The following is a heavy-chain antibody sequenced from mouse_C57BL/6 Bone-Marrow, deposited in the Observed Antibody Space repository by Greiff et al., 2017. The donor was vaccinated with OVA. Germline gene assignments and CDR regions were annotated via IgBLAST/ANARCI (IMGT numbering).Heavy chain of an antibody. CDR3: ARFPITTVVATNYYAMDY. CDR2: IHPNSGST. V-gene: IGHV1-64*01. CDR1: GYTFTSYW. D-gene: IGHD1-1*01. J-gene: IGHJ4*01. Sequence: VQLQQPGAELVKPGASVKLSCKASGYTFTSYWMHWVKQRPGQGLEWIGMIHPNSGSTNYNEKFKSKATLTVDKSSSTAYMQLSSLTSEDSAVYYCARFPITTVVATNYYAMDYWGQGTSVTVSS.